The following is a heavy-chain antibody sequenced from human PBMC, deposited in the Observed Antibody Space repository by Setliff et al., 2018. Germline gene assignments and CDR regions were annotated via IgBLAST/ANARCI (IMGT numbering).Heavy chain of an antibody. V-gene: IGHV3-7*01. CDR1: GFTLSSYW. Sequence: PGGSLRLSCVASGFTLSSYWMSWVRQAPGKGLEWVANIKQDGSETFYVDSVKGRFTISRDNAKNSLYVQMNSLRVEDAAVYYCVRSHRNSGYDDFFGVWGQGTLVTVSS. J-gene: IGHJ4*02. D-gene: IGHD5-12*01. CDR3: VRSHRNSGYDDFFGV. CDR2: IKQDGSET.